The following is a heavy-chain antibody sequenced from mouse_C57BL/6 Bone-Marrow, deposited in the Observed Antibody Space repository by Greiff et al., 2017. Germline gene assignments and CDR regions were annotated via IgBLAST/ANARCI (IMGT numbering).Heavy chain of an antibody. Sequence: EVQGVESGGGLVQSGRSLRLSCATSGFTFSDFYMEWVRQAPGKGLEWIAASRNKANDYTTEYSASVKGRFIVSRDTSHSILYLQMNALRAEDTAIYYCARDSRYYAMDYWGQGTSVTVSS. CDR3: ARDSRYYAMDY. V-gene: IGHV7-1*01. CDR2: SRNKANDYTT. CDR1: GFTFSDFY. J-gene: IGHJ4*01.